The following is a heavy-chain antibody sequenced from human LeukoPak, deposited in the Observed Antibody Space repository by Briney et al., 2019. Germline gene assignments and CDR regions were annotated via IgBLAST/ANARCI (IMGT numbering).Heavy chain of an antibody. Sequence: SETLSLTCTVSGGSISGYYWSWIRQPPGKGLEWIGEINHSGSTNYNPSLKSRVTISVDTSKNQFSLKLSSVTAADTAVYYCARGLHDYYDSSGYAYWGQGTLVTVSS. CDR1: GGSISGYY. CDR2: INHSGST. D-gene: IGHD3-22*01. V-gene: IGHV4-34*01. J-gene: IGHJ4*02. CDR3: ARGLHDYYDSSGYAY.